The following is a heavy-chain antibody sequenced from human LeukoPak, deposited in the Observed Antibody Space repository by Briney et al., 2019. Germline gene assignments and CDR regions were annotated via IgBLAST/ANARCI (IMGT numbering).Heavy chain of an antibody. D-gene: IGHD6-13*01. V-gene: IGHV1-8*01. CDR3: ARDRAHSSSPDY. CDR2: MNPNSGNT. Sequence: ASVKVSCKASGYTFTSYDINWARQATGQGLEWMGWMNPNSGNTGYAQKFQGRVTMTRNTSISTAYMELSSLRSEDTAVYYCARDRAHSSSPDYWGQGTLVTVSS. CDR1: GYTFTSYD. J-gene: IGHJ4*02.